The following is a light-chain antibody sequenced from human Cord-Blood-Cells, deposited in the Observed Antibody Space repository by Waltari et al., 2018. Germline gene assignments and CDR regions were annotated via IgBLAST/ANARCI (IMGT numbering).Light chain of an antibody. CDR2: EVS. V-gene: IGLV2-8*01. CDR1: SSAVGGCNY. J-gene: IGLJ3*02. Sequence: QSGLTQPPSAPGSPGQSVTISFTGTSSAVGGCNYVSWYQQHPGKAPNLMVYEVSNRPSGVPDRFSGSKSGNTASLTVSGLQAEDEADYYCSSYAGSNNLVFGGGTKLTVL. CDR3: SSYAGSNNLV.